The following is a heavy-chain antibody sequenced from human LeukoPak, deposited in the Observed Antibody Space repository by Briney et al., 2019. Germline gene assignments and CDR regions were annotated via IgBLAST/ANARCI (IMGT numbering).Heavy chain of an antibody. V-gene: IGHV1-8*03. CDR2: MSPKSGDT. CDR3: ARLSGYDWESFYDY. J-gene: IGHJ4*02. CDR1: GYSFTNYD. D-gene: IGHD5-12*01. Sequence: ASVKVSCKASGYSFTNYDINWVRQATGQGLEWMGWMSPKSGDTGYSQKFQGRVFITRDTSINTAYMELSSLGSDDTAVYYCARLSGYDWESFYDYWGQGTLVIVSS.